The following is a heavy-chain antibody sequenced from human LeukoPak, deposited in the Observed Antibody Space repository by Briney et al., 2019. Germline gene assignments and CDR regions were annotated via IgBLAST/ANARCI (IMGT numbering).Heavy chain of an antibody. D-gene: IGHD3-22*01. Sequence: GGSLRLSCAVSGFTFNIYYMSWIRQAPGKGLEWISYIGLHGYPLDYADSVKGRFTISRDNAQNSLYLDVSSLRAEDTAVYYCARKDFSSGSFTYWGQGTLVTVSS. V-gene: IGHV3-11*04. CDR1: GFTFNIYY. J-gene: IGHJ4*02. CDR2: IGLHGYPL. CDR3: ARKDFSSGSFTY.